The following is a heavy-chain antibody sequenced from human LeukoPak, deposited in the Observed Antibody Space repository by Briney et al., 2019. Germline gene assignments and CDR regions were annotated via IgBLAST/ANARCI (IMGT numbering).Heavy chain of an antibody. CDR3: ARDRGTALVTGLDYGMDV. CDR1: GFPPWSIH. Sequence: GGSLRISSGAAGFPPWSIHAVSGGQAPGKGLEWVSVIYSGGSTYYADSVKGRFTISRDNSKNTLYLQMNSLRAEDTAVYYCARDRGTALVTGLDYGMDVWGQETTVTVSS. CDR2: IYSGGST. J-gene: IGHJ6*02. D-gene: IGHD5-18*01. V-gene: IGHV3-66*01.